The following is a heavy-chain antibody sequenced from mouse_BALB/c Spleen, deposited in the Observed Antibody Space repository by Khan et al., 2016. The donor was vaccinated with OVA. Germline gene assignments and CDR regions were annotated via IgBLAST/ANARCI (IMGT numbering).Heavy chain of an antibody. CDR1: GYTFTTYW. D-gene: IGHD2-10*02. CDR3: GRRGLYGLFAY. V-gene: IGHV1-7*01. CDR2: INPTTAYT. J-gene: IGHJ3*01. Sequence: QVRLQQSGAELAKPGASVRMSCTASGYTFTTYWIHWIKQRPGQGLEWIGYINPTTAYTEYNKNFKDKATLTVDESSSTAYMQLNSLTSADSAVYYCGRRGLYGLFAYWGQGTLVTVSA.